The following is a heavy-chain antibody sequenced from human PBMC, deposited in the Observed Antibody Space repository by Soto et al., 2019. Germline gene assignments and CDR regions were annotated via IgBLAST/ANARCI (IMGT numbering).Heavy chain of an antibody. CDR2: ISGSSNTI. CDR3: AREGYYSYYYGMDV. D-gene: IGHD3-22*01. CDR1: GFTFSTYA. J-gene: IGHJ6*02. Sequence: EVQLVESGGGLVQPGRSLRLSCAASGFTFSTYAMNWVRQAPGKGLEWLSYISGSSNTIYYADSVKGRFTISRDNAKKSVYLQMNSLTDEDTAMYYCAREGYYSYYYGMDVWGQGTTVTVSS. V-gene: IGHV3-48*02.